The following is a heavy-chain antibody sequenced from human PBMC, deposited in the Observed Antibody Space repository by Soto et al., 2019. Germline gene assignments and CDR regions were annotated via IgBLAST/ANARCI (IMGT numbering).Heavy chain of an antibody. V-gene: IGHV1-3*05. CDR2: INAGNGNT. CDR1: GYTFTSYA. J-gene: IGHJ1*01. D-gene: IGHD5-18*01. CDR3: ARDSGYVDTASPLGAFQH. Sequence: QVQLVQSGAEEKKPGASVRVSCKASGYTFTSYAMHWVRQAPGQRLEWMGWINAGNGNTKYSQKFQGRVTITRDTCARTAYMELSSLRSEDTAVYHRARDSGYVDTASPLGAFQHWGQGTLVTVSS.